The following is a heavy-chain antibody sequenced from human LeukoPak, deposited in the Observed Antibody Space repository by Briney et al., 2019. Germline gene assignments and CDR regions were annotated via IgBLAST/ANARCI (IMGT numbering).Heavy chain of an antibody. CDR2: ISGSGGST. CDR1: GFTFSSYA. Sequence: HSGGSLRLSCAASGFTFSSYAMSWVRQAPGKGLEWVSAISGSGGSTYYADSVKGRFTISRDNSKNTLYLQMNSLRAEDTAVYYCAKGELRYFDWLLSTYWGQGTLVTVSS. V-gene: IGHV3-23*01. CDR3: AKGELRYFDWLLSTY. J-gene: IGHJ4*02. D-gene: IGHD3-9*01.